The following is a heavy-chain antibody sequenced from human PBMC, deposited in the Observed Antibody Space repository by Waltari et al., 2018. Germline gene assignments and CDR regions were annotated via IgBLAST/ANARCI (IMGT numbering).Heavy chain of an antibody. J-gene: IGHJ5*02. D-gene: IGHD2-2*02. CDR1: GYTFTDYY. CDR2: VDPEDGET. CDR3: ARGFVVVPAAIAMFDP. V-gene: IGHV1-69-2*01. Sequence: EVQLVQSGAEVKKPGATVKISCKAYGYTFTDYYMHWVQQAPGKGLEWMGRVDPEDGETIYAEKFQGRVTITADTSTDTAYMELSSLRSEDTAVYYCARGFVVVPAAIAMFDPWGQGTLVTVSS.